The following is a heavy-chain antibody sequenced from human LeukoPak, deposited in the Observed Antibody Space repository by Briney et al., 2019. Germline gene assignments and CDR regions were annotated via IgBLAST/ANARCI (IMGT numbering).Heavy chain of an antibody. V-gene: IGHV4-59*01. CDR2: IYYSGST. D-gene: IGHD5-18*01. Sequence: SETLSLTCTVSGGSISSYYWSWIRQPPGKGLEWIGYIYYSGSTNYNPSLKSRVTISVDTSKNQFSLKLSSVTAADTAVYYCARVSGYIYGYYLGLSHETAYYFDYWGQGTLVTVSS. CDR3: ARVSGYIYGYYLGLSHETAYYFDY. CDR1: GGSISSYY. J-gene: IGHJ4*02.